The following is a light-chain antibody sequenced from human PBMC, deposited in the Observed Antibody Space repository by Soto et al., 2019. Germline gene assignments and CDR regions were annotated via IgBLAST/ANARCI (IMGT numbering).Light chain of an antibody. CDR2: GAS. J-gene: IGKJ5*01. CDR3: QLYGISPH. CDR1: QSISRS. Sequence: EIVLTQSPATLSLSPGERATLSCRASQSISRSLAWYQQKPGQAPRLLISGASSRATGIPDRFSGSGSGTDFTLTISRLEPEDFAVYYCQLYGISPHFGQGTRLEIK. V-gene: IGKV3-20*01.